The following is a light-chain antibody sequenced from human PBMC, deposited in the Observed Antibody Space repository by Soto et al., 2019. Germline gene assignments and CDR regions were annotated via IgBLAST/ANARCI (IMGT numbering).Light chain of an antibody. CDR2: SAS. CDR3: LHDYEFPFT. Sequence: AIQMTQSPSSLSASVGDRVTITCRASQGIRDDLAWYQQKPGKAPKLLIYSASSLPSGVPSRFSGSGSGTDFTLTISSLQPEDFATYYCLHDYEFPFTFVPGTRVDIK. J-gene: IGKJ3*01. CDR1: QGIRDD. V-gene: IGKV1-6*01.